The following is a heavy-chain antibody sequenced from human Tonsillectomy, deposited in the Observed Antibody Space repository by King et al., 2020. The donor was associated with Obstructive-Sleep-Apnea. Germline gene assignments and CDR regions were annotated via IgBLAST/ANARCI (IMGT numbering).Heavy chain of an antibody. V-gene: IGHV5-51*01. D-gene: IGHD1-26*01. CDR2: IYPGDSDV. Sequence: QLVQSGAEVKKPGESLKISCKGFGYSFSSFWIGWVRQMPGKGLEWMGIIYPGDSDVRYSPSLEGQFTISADESISTAYLQWSSLQAPDTAMYYCARNQYSGSYSDWYFDLWGRGTQVTVSS. CDR1: GYSFSSFW. CDR3: ARNQYSGSYSDWYFDL. J-gene: IGHJ2*01.